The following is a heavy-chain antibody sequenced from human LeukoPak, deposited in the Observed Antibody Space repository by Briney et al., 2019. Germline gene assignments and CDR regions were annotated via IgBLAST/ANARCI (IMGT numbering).Heavy chain of an antibody. CDR2: IHYNGGN. CDR1: AGSITSYY. J-gene: IGHJ4*02. V-gene: IGHV4-59*03. D-gene: IGHD6-19*01. Sequence: SETLSLTCTVSAGSITSYYWTWIRQSPGKGLEWIGYIHYNGGNDYNPSLKSRVTISLDTSKNQFSLKMTSVTAEDTAVYFCAGGELAGTGYWGRGTLVTVSS. CDR3: AGGELAGTGY.